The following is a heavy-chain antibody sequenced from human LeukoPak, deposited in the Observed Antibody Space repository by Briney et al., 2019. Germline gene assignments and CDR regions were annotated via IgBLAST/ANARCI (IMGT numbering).Heavy chain of an antibody. D-gene: IGHD6-13*01. V-gene: IGHV3-23*01. CDR2: IRESGGST. CDR1: GFTLSSYA. CDR3: AKTKPYGTTWYGGID. J-gene: IGHJ4*02. Sequence: PGGSLRLSCVVSGFTLSSYAMSWGRQTPGKGVEWASAIRESGGSTQYADSVKGRFTISRDNSKNTLYLQMNSLRAEDTAVYYCAKTKPYGTTWYGGIDWGQGALVTVSS.